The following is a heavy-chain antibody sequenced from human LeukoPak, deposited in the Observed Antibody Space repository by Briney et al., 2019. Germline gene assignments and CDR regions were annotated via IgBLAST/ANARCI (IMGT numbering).Heavy chain of an antibody. V-gene: IGHV3-49*04. CDR3: SRDQYRYSYGSGSSGLFDY. J-gene: IGHJ4*02. D-gene: IGHD3-10*01. Sequence: GGSLRLSCTASGFTFGDYAMSWVRQAPGKGLEWVGCIRSNTFGGTGEYAASVKGRFTISRDDSKSIAYLQMNSLKTEDTAVYYCSRDQYRYSYGSGSSGLFDYWGQGTLVTVSS. CDR1: GFTFGDYA. CDR2: IRSNTFGGTG.